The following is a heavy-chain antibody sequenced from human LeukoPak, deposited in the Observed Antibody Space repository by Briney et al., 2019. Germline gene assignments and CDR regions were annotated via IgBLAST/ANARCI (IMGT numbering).Heavy chain of an antibody. V-gene: IGHV3-23*01. CDR2: ISGSGGST. D-gene: IGHD3-10*01. CDR3: ARFAAGGSYYYYMDV. CDR1: GFTFSSYA. Sequence: GGSLRLSCAASGFTFSSYAMSWVRQAPGKGLEWVSAISGSGGSTYFADSVKGRFTISRDNSKNTLYLQMNSLRADDTAVYYCARFAAGGSYYYYMDVWGKGTTVTVSS. J-gene: IGHJ6*03.